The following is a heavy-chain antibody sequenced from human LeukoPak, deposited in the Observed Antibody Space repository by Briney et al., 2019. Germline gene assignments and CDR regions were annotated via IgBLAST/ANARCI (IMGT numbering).Heavy chain of an antibody. CDR1: GGSFSGYY. V-gene: IGHV4-34*01. J-gene: IGHJ4*02. CDR3: ARGGVTIVRGILN. CDR2: INHSGST. D-gene: IGHD3-10*01. Sequence: SETLSLTCAVYGGSFSGYYWSWIRQPPGKGLEWSGEINHSGSTKYNSSLKRRVTISVDTSKKQFSLKRNYVPAADTAVYYCARGGVTIVRGILNWGQGTLVTVSS.